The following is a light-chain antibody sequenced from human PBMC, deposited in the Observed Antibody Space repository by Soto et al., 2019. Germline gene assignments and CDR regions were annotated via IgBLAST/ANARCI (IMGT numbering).Light chain of an antibody. CDR2: HAS. J-gene: IGKJ1*01. V-gene: IGKV1-5*01. CDR1: QRINNR. CDR3: QQYASYSPT. Sequence: DIQMTQSPSTLSASVGDRVTITCRASQRINNRLAWYQLKPGKAPKLLIYHASTLQSGVPSGFSGSGSGTEFTLTISSLQPDDFATYYCQQYASYSPTFGQGTKVGIE.